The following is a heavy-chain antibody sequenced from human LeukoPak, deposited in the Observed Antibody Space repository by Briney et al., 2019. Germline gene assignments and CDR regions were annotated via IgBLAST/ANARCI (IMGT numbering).Heavy chain of an antibody. CDR3: ASGPAVPYYYYYMDV. V-gene: IGHV4-39*07. CDR2: IYYSGST. J-gene: IGHJ6*03. Sequence: SETLSLTCTVSGGSISSSSYYWGWIRQPPGKGLEWIGSIYYSGSTYYNPSLKSRVTISVDTSKSQFSLKLSSVTAADTAVYYCASGPAVPYYYYYMDVWGKGTTVTVSS. CDR1: GGSISSSSYY.